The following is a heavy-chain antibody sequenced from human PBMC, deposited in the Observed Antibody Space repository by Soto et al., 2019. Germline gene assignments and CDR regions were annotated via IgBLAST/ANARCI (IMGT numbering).Heavy chain of an antibody. Sequence: EVQLVESGGGLVQPGGSLRLSCAASGFTFSSYSMNWVRQAPGKGLEWVSYISSSSSTIYYADSVKGRFTISRDNAKNSLYLQMNSLRDEDTAVYYCARVTGISSIAAACGTQDVWGQGTTVTVSS. J-gene: IGHJ6*02. D-gene: IGHD6-13*01. V-gene: IGHV3-48*02. CDR1: GFTFSSYS. CDR2: ISSSSSTI. CDR3: ARVTGISSIAAACGTQDV.